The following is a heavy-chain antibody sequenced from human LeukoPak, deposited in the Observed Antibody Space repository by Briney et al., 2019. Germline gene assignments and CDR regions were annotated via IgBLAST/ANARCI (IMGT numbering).Heavy chain of an antibody. CDR3: ARSFGSSTEEDY. Sequence: GGSLRLSCAASGFTFDDYGMSWVRQAPGKGLEWVSSISSSSSYIYYADSVKGRFTISRDNAKNSLYLQMNSLRAEDTAVYYCARSFGSSTEEDYWGQGTLVTVSS. CDR1: GFTFDDYG. D-gene: IGHD2-2*01. J-gene: IGHJ4*02. V-gene: IGHV3-21*01. CDR2: ISSSSSYI.